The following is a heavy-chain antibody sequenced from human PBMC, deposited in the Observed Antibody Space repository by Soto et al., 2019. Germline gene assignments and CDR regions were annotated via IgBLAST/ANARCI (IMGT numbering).Heavy chain of an antibody. V-gene: IGHV3-23*01. CDR1: GFTFSSYA. Sequence: GGSLRLSCAASGFTFSSYAMSWVRQAPGKGLEWVSTINGNDGSTYYADSVKGRFTISRDNSKNTLYLQMNSLRVEDTAVYYFAKAGTIFGVVMNNWFDPWGQGTLVTVSS. CDR2: INGNDGST. CDR3: AKAGTIFGVVMNNWFDP. J-gene: IGHJ5*02. D-gene: IGHD3-3*01.